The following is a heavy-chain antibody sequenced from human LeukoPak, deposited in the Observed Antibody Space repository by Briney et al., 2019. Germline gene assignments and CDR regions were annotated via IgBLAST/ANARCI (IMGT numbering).Heavy chain of an antibody. D-gene: IGHD4-17*01. CDR3: ARGKTGDYGVSYNWFDP. V-gene: IGHV4-34*01. CDR1: GGSFSGYY. Sequence: SETLSLTCAVYGGSFSGYYWSWIRQPPGKGLEWIGEINHSGSTNYNPSLKSRVTISVHTSKNQFSLKLSSVTAADTAVYYCARGKTGDYGVSYNWFDPWGQGTLVTVSS. J-gene: IGHJ5*02. CDR2: INHSGST.